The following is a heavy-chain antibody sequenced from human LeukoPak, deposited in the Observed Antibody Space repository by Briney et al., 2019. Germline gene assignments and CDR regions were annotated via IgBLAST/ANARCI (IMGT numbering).Heavy chain of an antibody. Sequence: GGSLRLSCAASGFTFSSYSMNWVRQAPGKGLEWVSSISSSSSYIYYADSVKGRFTISRDNAKNSLYLRMNSLRAEDTAVYYCARDSYDSSGYYPDYWGQGTLVTVSS. J-gene: IGHJ4*02. CDR1: GFTFSSYS. D-gene: IGHD3-22*01. CDR3: ARDSYDSSGYYPDY. CDR2: ISSSSSYI. V-gene: IGHV3-21*01.